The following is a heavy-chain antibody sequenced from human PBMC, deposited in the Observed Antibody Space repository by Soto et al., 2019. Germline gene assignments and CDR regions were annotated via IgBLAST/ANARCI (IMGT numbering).Heavy chain of an antibody. CDR1: GGTFSSYA. CDR2: TIPIFGTA. D-gene: IGHD2-21*02. J-gene: IGHJ6*02. Sequence: QVQLVQSGAEVKKPGSSVKVSRKASGGTFSSYAISWVRQAPGQGLEWMGGTIPIFGTANYAQKFQGRVTITADESTSTAYMELSSLRSEDTAVYYCARDLGVVVTEDYYYGMDVWGQGTTVTVSS. CDR3: ARDLGVVVTEDYYYGMDV. V-gene: IGHV1-69*01.